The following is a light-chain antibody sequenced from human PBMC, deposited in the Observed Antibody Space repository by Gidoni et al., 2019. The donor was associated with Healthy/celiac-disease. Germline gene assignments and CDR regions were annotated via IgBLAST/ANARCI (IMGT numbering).Light chain of an antibody. Sequence: DIVLTQSPATLSLSRGERATLPCRASQSVSSYLAWYQQTPGQAHRLLIYDASNRARGIPARFSGSGSGTDFTLTISSLEPEDFAVYDCQQRSNWPPLYTFGPGTKVDIK. J-gene: IGKJ3*01. V-gene: IGKV3-11*01. CDR3: QQRSNWPPLYT. CDR1: QSVSSY. CDR2: DAS.